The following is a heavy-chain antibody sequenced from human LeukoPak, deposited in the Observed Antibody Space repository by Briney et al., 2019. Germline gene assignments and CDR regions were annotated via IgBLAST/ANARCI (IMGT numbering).Heavy chain of an antibody. Sequence: ASVKISCKGSGYSFTSYWIGWVRQMPGKGLEWMGIIYPGDSDTRYSPSFQGQVTISADKSISTAYLQWSSLKASDTAMYYCARGHDFDTNWFDPWGQGTLVTVSS. V-gene: IGHV5-51*01. CDR2: IYPGDSDT. J-gene: IGHJ5*02. CDR1: GYSFTSYW. CDR3: ARGHDFDTNWFDP. D-gene: IGHD3-3*01.